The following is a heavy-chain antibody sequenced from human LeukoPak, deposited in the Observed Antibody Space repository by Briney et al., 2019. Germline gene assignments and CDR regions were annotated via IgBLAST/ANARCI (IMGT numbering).Heavy chain of an antibody. J-gene: IGHJ4*02. V-gene: IGHV4-39*07. CDR2: IYYSGST. D-gene: IGHD4-23*01. CDR1: GGSISSSSYY. CDR3: ARFGYGNSGGYFDY. Sequence: SETLSLTCTVSGGSISSSSYYWGWIRQPPGKGLEWIGSIYYSGSTYYNPSLKSRVTISVDTSKNQFSLKLSSVTAADTAVYYCARFGYGNSGGYFDYWGQGTLVTVSS.